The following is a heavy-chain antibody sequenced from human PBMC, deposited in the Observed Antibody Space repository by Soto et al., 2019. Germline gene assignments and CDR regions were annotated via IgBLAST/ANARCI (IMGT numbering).Heavy chain of an antibody. J-gene: IGHJ4*02. CDR2: INPNSGGT. Sequence: GASVKVSCKASGYTFTGYYMHWVRQAPGQGLEWMGWINPNSGGTNYAQKFQGWVTMTRDTSISTAYMELSRLRSDDTAVYYCARDRGARSGYDRYYFDYWGQGTLVTVSS. D-gene: IGHD5-12*01. CDR3: ARDRGARSGYDRYYFDY. CDR1: GYTFTGYY. V-gene: IGHV1-2*04.